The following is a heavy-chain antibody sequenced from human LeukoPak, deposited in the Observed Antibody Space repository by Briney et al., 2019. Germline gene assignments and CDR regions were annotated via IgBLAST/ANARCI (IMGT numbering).Heavy chain of an antibody. Sequence: PSETLSLTCTVSGGSISSYYWSWIRQPAGKGLERIGRIYTSGSTNYNPSLKSRVTMSVDTSKNQFSLKLSSVTAADTAVYYCARGRGYYYDSSGYPPDYWGQGTLVTVSS. CDR1: GGSISSYY. D-gene: IGHD3-22*01. J-gene: IGHJ4*02. CDR3: ARGRGYYYDSSGYPPDY. V-gene: IGHV4-4*07. CDR2: IYTSGST.